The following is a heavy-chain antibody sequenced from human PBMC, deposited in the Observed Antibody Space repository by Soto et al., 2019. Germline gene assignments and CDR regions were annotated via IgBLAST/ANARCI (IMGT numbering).Heavy chain of an antibody. D-gene: IGHD3-22*01. CDR3: ARGNSSGYFHYYYYGMDV. J-gene: IGHJ6*02. CDR1: GYTFTDYW. CDR2: IYPGDSDT. V-gene: IGHV5-51*01. Sequence: GESLKISCKGSGYTFTDYWIGWVRQLPGKGLEWMGIIYPGDSDTRYSPSFQGHVTITVDKSTSTAYLQWNTLKASDTAMYYCARGNSSGYFHYYYYGMDVWGQGTTVTVSS.